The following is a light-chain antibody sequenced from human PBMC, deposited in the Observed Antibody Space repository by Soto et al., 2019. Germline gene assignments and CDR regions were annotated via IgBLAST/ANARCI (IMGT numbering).Light chain of an antibody. CDR3: QQSYGTPIT. CDR2: AAS. CDR1: QSISNW. Sequence: DIQMTQSPSTLSASVGDRVTITCRASQSISNWLAWYQQKPGKAPKLLIYAASSLQSGVPSRFSGSGSGTDFTLTISSLQPEDFATYYCQQSYGTPITFGQGTRLEIK. V-gene: IGKV1-39*01. J-gene: IGKJ5*01.